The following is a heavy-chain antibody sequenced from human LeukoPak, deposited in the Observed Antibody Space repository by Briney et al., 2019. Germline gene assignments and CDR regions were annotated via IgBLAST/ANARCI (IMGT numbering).Heavy chain of an antibody. Sequence: QAGGSLRLSCAASGFTFSSYAMSWVRQAPGKGLEWVSAISGSGGSTYYADSVKGRFTISRDNSKNTLYLQMNSLRAEDTAVYYCANKPPQYSSSWKTGDYWGQGTLVTVSS. J-gene: IGHJ4*02. CDR3: ANKPPQYSSSWKTGDY. D-gene: IGHD6-13*01. CDR1: GFTFSSYA. CDR2: ISGSGGST. V-gene: IGHV3-23*01.